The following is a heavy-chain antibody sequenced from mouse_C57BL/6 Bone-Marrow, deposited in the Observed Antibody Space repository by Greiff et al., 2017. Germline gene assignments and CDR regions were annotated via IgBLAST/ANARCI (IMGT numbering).Heavy chain of an antibody. J-gene: IGHJ4*01. V-gene: IGHV1-64*01. D-gene: IGHD2-4*01. CDR1: GYTFTSYW. Sequence: VQLQQPGAELVKPGASVKLSCKASGYTFTSYWMHWVKQRPGQGLEWIGMIHPNSGSTNYNEKFKSKATLTVDKSSSTAYMQLSSLTSEDSAVYYCARSSEDYDTYYYAMDYWGQGTSVTVSS. CDR3: ARSSEDYDTYYYAMDY. CDR2: IHPNSGST.